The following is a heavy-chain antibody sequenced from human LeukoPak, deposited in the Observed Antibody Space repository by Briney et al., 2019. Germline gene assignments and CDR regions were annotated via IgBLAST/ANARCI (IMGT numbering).Heavy chain of an antibody. V-gene: IGHV1-8*01. J-gene: IGHJ4*02. Sequence: ASVKVSCKASGYTFTSHDINWVRQATGQGLEWMGWMNPNSGYTGYEQKFQGRVAMTRDTPTSTAYMELSSLRSEDTAVYYCARGGSSYNDEHEEFDYWGQGTVVTVSS. CDR3: ARGGSSYNDEHEEFDY. CDR1: GYTFTSHD. D-gene: IGHD3-22*01. CDR2: MNPNSGYT.